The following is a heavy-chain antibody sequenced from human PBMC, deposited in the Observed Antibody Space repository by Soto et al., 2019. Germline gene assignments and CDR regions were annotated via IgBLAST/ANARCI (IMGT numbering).Heavy chain of an antibody. Sequence: ASVKAWGKESGGIFSNYTISCVRQAPGQGLEWMGRIIPILGLSNYAQKFHGRVTITADRSTSTAYMELSSLRSEDTAIYFCARVPGIAARGSGYWGQGTLVTVSS. CDR2: IIPILGLS. J-gene: IGHJ4*02. V-gene: IGHV1-69*02. D-gene: IGHD6-6*01. CDR3: ARVPGIAARGSGY. CDR1: GGIFSNYT.